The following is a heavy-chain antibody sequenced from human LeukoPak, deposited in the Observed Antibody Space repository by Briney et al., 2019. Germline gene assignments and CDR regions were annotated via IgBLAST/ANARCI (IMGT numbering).Heavy chain of an antibody. CDR1: GGSFSGYY. J-gene: IGHJ4*02. Sequence: PSETLSLTCAVYGGSFSGYYWSWIRQPPGKGLEWIGEINHSGSTNNNSSLKSRVTISVDTSKNQFSLKLSSVTAADTAVYYCATGEGASDGYNYEGPFYFDYWGQGTLVTVSS. D-gene: IGHD5-24*01. V-gene: IGHV4-34*01. CDR2: INHSGST. CDR3: ATGEGASDGYNYEGPFYFDY.